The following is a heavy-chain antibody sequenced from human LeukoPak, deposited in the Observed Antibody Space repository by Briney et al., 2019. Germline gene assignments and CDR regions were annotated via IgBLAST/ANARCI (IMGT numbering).Heavy chain of an antibody. V-gene: IGHV1-18*01. J-gene: IGHJ6*03. CDR1: GYSFTSYG. D-gene: IGHD3-3*01. Sequence: GESLKISCKGSGYSFTSYGISWMRRAPGQGLEWMGWISAYNSNTNYAQKLQGRVTMTTDTSTSTAYMELRSLRSDDTAVYYCARVNGPAYYDFWSGYYNYYYMDVWGKGTTVTVSS. CDR3: ARVNGPAYYDFWSGYYNYYYMDV. CDR2: ISAYNSNT.